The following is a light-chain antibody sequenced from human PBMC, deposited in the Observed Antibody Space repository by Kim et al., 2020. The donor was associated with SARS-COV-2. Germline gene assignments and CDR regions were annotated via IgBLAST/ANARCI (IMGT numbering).Light chain of an antibody. CDR1: GSNIGAGYD. CDR3: QSYDSARSGWV. J-gene: IGLJ3*02. V-gene: IGLV1-40*01. Sequence: QRVTLACSGIGSNIGAGYDVHWYQHLPGTAPKLFIYQINNRPSGVPARFSGSASGTSASLAITGLQAEDEADYYCQSYDSARSGWVFGGGTQLTVL. CDR2: QIN.